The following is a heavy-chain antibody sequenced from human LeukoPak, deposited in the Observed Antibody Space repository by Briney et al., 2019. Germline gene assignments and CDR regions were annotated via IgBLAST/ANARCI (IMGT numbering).Heavy chain of an antibody. Sequence: GASVKVSCKASGYTFTSYYMHWVRQAPGQGLEWMGIINPSGGSTSYAQKFQGRVTMTRDMSTSTVYMELSSLRSEDTAVYYCASSVPQSPPQDYYYMDVWGKGTTVTASS. J-gene: IGHJ6*03. V-gene: IGHV1-46*01. D-gene: IGHD1-14*01. CDR2: INPSGGST. CDR1: GYTFTSYY. CDR3: ASSVPQSPPQDYYYMDV.